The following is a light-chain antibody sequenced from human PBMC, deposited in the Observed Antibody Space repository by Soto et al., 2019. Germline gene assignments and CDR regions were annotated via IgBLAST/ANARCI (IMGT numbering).Light chain of an antibody. CDR2: SNN. V-gene: IGLV1-44*01. Sequence: QAVVTQPPSASGTPGQRVTISCSGSSSNIGSNTVNWYRQLPGTAPKLLIYSNNQRPSGVPDRFSGSKSATSASLAISGLQSEDEADYYCAAWDDSLNGQVFGTGTKVTVL. J-gene: IGLJ1*01. CDR3: AAWDDSLNGQV. CDR1: SSNIGSNT.